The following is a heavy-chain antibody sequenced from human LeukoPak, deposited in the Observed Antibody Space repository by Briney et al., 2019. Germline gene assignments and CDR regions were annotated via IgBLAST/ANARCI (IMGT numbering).Heavy chain of an antibody. J-gene: IGHJ4*02. CDR1: GSTLMNYD. V-gene: IGHV3-13*01. Sequence: GGPLRLSLPASGSTLMNYDINWFPKVIGKVRKWSSAIGIRGDTHYSGSVKGRFTISRENAESSLYLQMNSLRAEDTAVYYCARGGIQVSGIDEFDYWGQGTLVTVSS. CDR2: IGIRGDT. CDR3: ARGGIQVSGIDEFDY. D-gene: IGHD6-19*01.